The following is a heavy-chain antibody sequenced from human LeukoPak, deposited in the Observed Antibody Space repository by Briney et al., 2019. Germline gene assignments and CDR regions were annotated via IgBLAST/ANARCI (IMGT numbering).Heavy chain of an antibody. J-gene: IGHJ3*02. CDR3: ARMHGGAPAFDI. D-gene: IGHD3-16*01. V-gene: IGHV3-53*01. CDR1: GFAVSSNY. CDR2: IYSGGST. Sequence: PGGPLRLSCAASGFAVSSNYMSWVRQAPGKGLEWVSVIYSGGSTYYADSVKGRFTISRDNSKNTLYLQMNSLRAEDTAVYYCARMHGGAPAFDIWGQGTMVTVSS.